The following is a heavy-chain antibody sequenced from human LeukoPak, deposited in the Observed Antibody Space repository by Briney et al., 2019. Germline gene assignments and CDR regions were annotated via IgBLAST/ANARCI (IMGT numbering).Heavy chain of an antibody. D-gene: IGHD3-10*01. CDR2: VSGSGHST. CDR1: GFTFSSYA. CDR3: ATLDYYGSGSYYKID. Sequence: GGSLRLSCAASGFTFSSYAMSWVRQAPGKGLEWVSAVSGSGHSTYYADSVKGRFTISRDNSQNTLYLQMSSLRAEDTALYHCATLDYYGSGSYYKIDWGQGTLVTVSS. J-gene: IGHJ4*02. V-gene: IGHV3-23*01.